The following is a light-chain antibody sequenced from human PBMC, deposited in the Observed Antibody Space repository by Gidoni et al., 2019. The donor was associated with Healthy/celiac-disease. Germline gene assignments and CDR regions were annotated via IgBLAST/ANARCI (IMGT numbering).Light chain of an antibody. J-gene: IGKJ1*01. CDR1: QSVSSN. V-gene: IGKV3-15*01. CDR3: QQYNNWPGT. CDR2: GAS. Sequence: EIVMTQSPATLSVSPGQRATLSCRARQSVSSNLAWYQQNPGQAPRLLIYGASTRATGIPAMFSGSGSGTEFTLTISSLQSEDFAAYYCQQYNNWPGTFGQGTKVEIK.